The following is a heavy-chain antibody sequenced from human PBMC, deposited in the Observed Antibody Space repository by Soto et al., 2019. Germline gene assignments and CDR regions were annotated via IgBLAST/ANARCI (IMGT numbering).Heavy chain of an antibody. V-gene: IGHV3-30*18. CDR2: ISYDGSNT. CDR1: GFTFSSYG. CDR3: AKARGVYGSGSYAEFAY. J-gene: IGHJ4*02. Sequence: PGGSLRLSCAASGFTFSSYGMHWVRQAPGKGLEWVAVISYDGSNTYSADSVRGRFTISRDNSKNTLYLQMNSLRAEDTAVYYCAKARGVYGSGSYAEFAYWGQGTLVTVSS. D-gene: IGHD3-10*01.